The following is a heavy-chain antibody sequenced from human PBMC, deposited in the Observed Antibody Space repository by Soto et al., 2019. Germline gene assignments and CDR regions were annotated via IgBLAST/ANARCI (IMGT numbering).Heavy chain of an antibody. J-gene: IGHJ5*02. CDR1: GGSISSRGYA. CDR3: ARLVTGSVGSWFDP. CDR2: IYPDGRT. V-gene: IGHV4-30-2*01. Sequence: KSSETLSLTCAVSGGSISSRGYAWAWIRLTPGKGLDWIGYIYPDGRTYYNPSLRSRVTMSVDMSRHQYSLNLSSVTAADTAFYYCARLVTGSVGSWFDPWGRGTLVTVSS. D-gene: IGHD2-21*02.